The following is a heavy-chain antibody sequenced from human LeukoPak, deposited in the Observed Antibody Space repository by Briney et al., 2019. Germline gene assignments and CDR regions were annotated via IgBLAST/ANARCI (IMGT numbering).Heavy chain of an antibody. D-gene: IGHD3-16*02. CDR2: IYYTGNT. Sequence: PSETRSLICSVSGDSIYNGDFYWSWIRQPPGKGLEWIGHIYYTGNTYYNPSLRSPVTISVDTSKNQFFLEVSSVTAADTAVYYCARSLGGAFDYWGQGTLVTVSS. V-gene: IGHV4-30-4*02. CDR1: GDSIYNGDFY. J-gene: IGHJ4*02. CDR3: ARSLGGAFDY.